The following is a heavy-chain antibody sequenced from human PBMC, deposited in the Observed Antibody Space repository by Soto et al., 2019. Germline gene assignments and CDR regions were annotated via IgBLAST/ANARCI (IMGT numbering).Heavy chain of an antibody. D-gene: IGHD2-2*02. V-gene: IGHV3-20*01. CDR2: INWNGGST. Sequence: GGSLRLSCAASGFTFDDYGMSWVRQAPGKGLEWVSGINWNGGSTGYADSVKGRFTISRDNAKNSLYLQMNSLRAEDTALYHCARDLVVVVPAAIGRGYYMDAWGKGTTVTVSS. J-gene: IGHJ6*03. CDR3: ARDLVVVVPAAIGRGYYMDA. CDR1: GFTFDDYG.